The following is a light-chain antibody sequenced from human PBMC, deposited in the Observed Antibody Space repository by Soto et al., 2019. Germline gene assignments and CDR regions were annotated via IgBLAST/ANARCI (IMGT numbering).Light chain of an antibody. Sequence: QPVLTQPPSASGTPGQRVTMSCSGSSSNIGSNTVNWYQQLPGTAPKLLIYYDNLRPSGVPDRISGSKSGTSASLAISGLQSDDEADYYCAAWDDSLNGRVFGTGTKLTVL. CDR3: AAWDDSLNGRV. J-gene: IGLJ1*01. CDR1: SSNIGSNT. CDR2: YDN. V-gene: IGLV1-44*01.